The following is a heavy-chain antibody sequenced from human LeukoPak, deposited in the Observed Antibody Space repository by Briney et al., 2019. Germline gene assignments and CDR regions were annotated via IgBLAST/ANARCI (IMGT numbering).Heavy chain of an antibody. V-gene: IGHV3-43D*04. CDR1: GFTFDDYA. J-gene: IGHJ4*02. CDR2: ISWDGGST. D-gene: IGHD3-22*01. CDR3: AKVRSYDNNGYYDY. Sequence: QTGGSLRLSRAASGFTFDDYAMHWVRQAPGKGLEWVSLISWDGGSTYYADSVKGRFTISGDNSKNSLYLQMNSLRAEDTALYSCAKVRSYDNNGYYDYWGQGTLVTV.